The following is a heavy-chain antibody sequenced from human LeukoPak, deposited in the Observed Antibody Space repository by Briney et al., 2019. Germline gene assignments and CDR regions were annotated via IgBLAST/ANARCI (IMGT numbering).Heavy chain of an antibody. CDR1: GFTFSSYA. CDR3: AKSSSSWSRPREGVPDY. D-gene: IGHD6-13*01. CDR2: ISGGSGDR. J-gene: IGHJ4*02. V-gene: IGHV3-23*01. Sequence: GGSLRLSCAASGFTFSSYAMSWVRQAPGKGLEWVSAISGGSGDRFYADSVKGRFTISRDNSKNTLYLQMNSLRAEDTAVYYCAKSSSSWSRPREGVPDYWGQGTLVTVSS.